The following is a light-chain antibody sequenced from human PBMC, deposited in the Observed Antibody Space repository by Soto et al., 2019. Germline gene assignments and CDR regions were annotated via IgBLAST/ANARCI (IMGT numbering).Light chain of an antibody. CDR3: SSFKGTNGFV. CDR2: EVS. Sequence: QSVLTQPPSVSGAPGQRVTISCTGSSSSIGAGYDVHWYQQLPGTAPKLLIYEVSKRPSGVPDRIFASKSGNTASLTVSGLQADDEANYYCSSFKGTNGFVFGTGTKVTVL. CDR1: SSSIGAGYD. V-gene: IGLV1-40*01. J-gene: IGLJ1*01.